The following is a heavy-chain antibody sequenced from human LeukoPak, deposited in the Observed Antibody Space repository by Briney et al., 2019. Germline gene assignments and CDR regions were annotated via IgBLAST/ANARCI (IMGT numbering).Heavy chain of an antibody. J-gene: IGHJ4*02. CDR2: INHSGST. Sequence: SETLSLTCAVYGGSFSGYYWSWIRQPPGKGLEWIGEINHSGSTNYNPSLKSRVTISVDTSKNQFSLKLSSVTAADTAVYYCARSGIAAPSSDFDYWGQGTLVTVSS. D-gene: IGHD6-6*01. CDR1: GGSFSGYY. CDR3: ARSGIAAPSSDFDY. V-gene: IGHV4-34*01.